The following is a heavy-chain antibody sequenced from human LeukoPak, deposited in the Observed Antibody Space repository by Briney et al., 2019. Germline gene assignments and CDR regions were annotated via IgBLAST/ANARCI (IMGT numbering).Heavy chain of an antibody. CDR2: ISGSGGST. Sequence: GGSLRLSCAASGFTFSSYAMSWVRQAPGKGLEWVSAISGSGGSTYYADSVKGRFTISRDNSNNTLDLQMNSLRAEDTAVYYCAKNSDSSGYFRHYYYYYYMDAWGKGTTVTVSS. D-gene: IGHD3-22*01. CDR3: AKNSDSSGYFRHYYYYYYMDA. J-gene: IGHJ6*03. CDR1: GFTFSSYA. V-gene: IGHV3-23*01.